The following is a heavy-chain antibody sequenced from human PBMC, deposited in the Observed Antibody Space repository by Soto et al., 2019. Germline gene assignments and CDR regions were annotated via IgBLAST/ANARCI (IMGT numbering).Heavy chain of an antibody. CDR3: ASGYGSGSYTFDY. V-gene: IGHV4-34*01. CDR2: INHSGGT. D-gene: IGHD3-10*01. J-gene: IGHJ4*02. Sequence: QVQLQQRGGGLLKPSETLSLTCGVLGGSFSAYYWSWIRQPPGKGLEWIGEINHSGGTNYNPSLKSRVIISVGTSKNQFSLKLTSVTAADTAVYYCASGYGSGSYTFDYWGQGTLVTVSS. CDR1: GGSFSAYY.